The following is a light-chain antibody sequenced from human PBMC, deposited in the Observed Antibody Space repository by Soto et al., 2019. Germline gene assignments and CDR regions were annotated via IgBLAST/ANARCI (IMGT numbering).Light chain of an antibody. J-gene: IGKJ1*01. V-gene: IGKV4-1*01. CDR2: WAS. Sequence: DIVMTQSPDSLAVSLGERATINCKSSQSVLYSSNNKNYLAWYQQKPGQPPKLLIYWASTRESGVPDLFSGSGSGTDFTLTISSLQAEDVAVYYCQQYYSTLWTFGQGTKVEIK. CDR1: QSVLYSSNNKNY. CDR3: QQYYSTLWT.